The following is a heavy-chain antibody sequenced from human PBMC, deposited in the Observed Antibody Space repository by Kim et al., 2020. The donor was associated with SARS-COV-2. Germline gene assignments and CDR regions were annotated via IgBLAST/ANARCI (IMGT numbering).Heavy chain of an antibody. V-gene: IGHV4-31*02. Sequence: LKSRVTISVDTSKTQFSLKLSSVTAADTAVYYCVRAGLSRIVVPAAHFDYWGQGTLVTVSS. CDR3: VRAGLSRIVVPAAHFDY. J-gene: IGHJ4*02. D-gene: IGHD2-2*01.